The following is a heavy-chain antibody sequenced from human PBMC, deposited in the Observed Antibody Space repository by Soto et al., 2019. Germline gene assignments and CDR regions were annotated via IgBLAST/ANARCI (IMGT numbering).Heavy chain of an antibody. V-gene: IGHV1-69*06. Sequence: QVQLVQSGAEVKKPGSSVKVSCKASGGTFTNYAISWVRQAPGQGLQWMGQIIPLFGTTEYAQKFHDRVTFTADRSTSTAYMELSSLSSADTAVYYCARLGYWGGRSCSWGPGTRVTGSS. CDR1: GGTFTNYA. CDR2: IIPLFGTT. CDR3: ARLGYWGGRSCS. J-gene: IGHJ5*02. D-gene: IGHD2-15*01.